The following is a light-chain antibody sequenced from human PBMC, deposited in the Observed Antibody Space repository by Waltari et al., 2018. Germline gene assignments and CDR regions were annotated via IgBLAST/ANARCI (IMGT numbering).Light chain of an antibody. V-gene: IGLV4-69*01. Sequence: QLVLTQSPSASASLGASVKLTCTLSSGHSSNVIAWLQQQPEKGPRYLMKVNSDGSNNKGDEIPDRFSGSSSGAERYLTISSLQSEDEADYYCQTGGHGTWVFGGGTKLTVL. CDR1: SGHSSNV. CDR3: QTGGHGTWV. J-gene: IGLJ3*02. CDR2: VNSDGSN.